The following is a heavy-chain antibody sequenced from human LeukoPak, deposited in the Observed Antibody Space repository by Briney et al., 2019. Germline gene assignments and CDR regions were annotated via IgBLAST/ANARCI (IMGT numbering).Heavy chain of an antibody. J-gene: IGHJ4*02. CDR2: IYTSGST. CDR1: GGSISNYY. V-gene: IGHV4-4*07. CDR3: ARVPLGYCSGDSCYYPDY. Sequence: SETLSLTCTVSGGSISNYYWSWIRQPAGKGLEWIGRIYTSGSTNYNPSLKSRVTMSVDTSKNQFSLKLSSVTAADTAVYYCARVPLGYCSGDSCYYPDYWGQGTLVTVSS. D-gene: IGHD2-15*01.